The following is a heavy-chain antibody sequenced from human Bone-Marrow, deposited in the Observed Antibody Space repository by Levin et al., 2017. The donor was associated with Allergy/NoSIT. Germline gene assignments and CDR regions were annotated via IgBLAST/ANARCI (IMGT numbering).Heavy chain of an antibody. CDR3: ARGGGAHDFWSGSFFY. Sequence: PSETLSLTCTVSGYSISYGYYWGWIRQPPGKGLEWIGSIYHSGTTYYTPSLKTRVTMSIDTSNNQFSLKLASVTAADTAVYYCARGGGAHDFWSGSFFYWGQGILVSVSS. CDR2: IYHSGTT. CDR1: GYSISYGYY. D-gene: IGHD3-3*01. J-gene: IGHJ4*02. V-gene: IGHV4-38-2*02.